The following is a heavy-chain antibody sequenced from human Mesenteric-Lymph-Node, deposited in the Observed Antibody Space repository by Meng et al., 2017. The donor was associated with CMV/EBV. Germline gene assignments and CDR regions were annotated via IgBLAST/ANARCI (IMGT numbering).Heavy chain of an antibody. Sequence: QVPAQRWGPGLLRPSEPLSLPCAVYGGSFSGYYWSWIRQPPGQGLEWIGEINHSGSTNYNPSLNSRVTISVDTSKNQFSLKLSSVTAADTAVYYCARHQRWLKSEGGFNYWGQGTLVTVSS. CDR3: ARHQRWLKSEGGFNY. CDR2: INHSGST. D-gene: IGHD4-23*01. J-gene: IGHJ4*02. V-gene: IGHV4-34*01. CDR1: GGSFSGYY.